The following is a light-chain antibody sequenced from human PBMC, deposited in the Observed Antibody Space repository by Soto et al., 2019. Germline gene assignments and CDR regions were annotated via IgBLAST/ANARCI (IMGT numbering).Light chain of an antibody. CDR2: EVT. CDR1: SDDIGYYDY. Sequence: QSALTQPPSASGFPGQSVTISCTGTSDDIGYYDYVSWYQQHPGKAPKLVIYEVTKRPSGVPDRVSASKSGNTASLTVSGLRGGDEADYYCSSYAGSNNFVFGSGTKVTVL. CDR3: SSYAGSNNFV. V-gene: IGLV2-8*01. J-gene: IGLJ1*01.